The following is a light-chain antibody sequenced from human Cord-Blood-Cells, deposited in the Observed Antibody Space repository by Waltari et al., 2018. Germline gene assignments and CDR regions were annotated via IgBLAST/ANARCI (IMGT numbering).Light chain of an antibody. Sequence: EIVLTQSPTTLSLSPGVRATISCRASQSVSSYLAWYQQKPGQAPRLLIYVASNRATGIPARFSGSGSGTDFTLTISSLEPEDFAVYYCQQRSNWIFTFGPGTKVDIK. CDR1: QSVSSY. J-gene: IGKJ3*01. CDR3: QQRSNWIFT. CDR2: VAS. V-gene: IGKV3-11*01.